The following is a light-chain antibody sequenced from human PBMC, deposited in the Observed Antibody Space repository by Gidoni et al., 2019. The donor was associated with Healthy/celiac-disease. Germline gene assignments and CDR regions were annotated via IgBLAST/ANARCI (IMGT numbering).Light chain of an antibody. Sequence: VSLGERATINCKSSQSVLYSSNNKNYLAWYQQKPGQPPKLLIYWASTRESGVPDRFSGSGSGTDFTLTISSLQAEDVAVYYCQQYYSTPWTFGQGTKVEIK. J-gene: IGKJ1*01. CDR2: WAS. V-gene: IGKV4-1*01. CDR3: QQYYSTPWT. CDR1: QSVLYSSNNKNY.